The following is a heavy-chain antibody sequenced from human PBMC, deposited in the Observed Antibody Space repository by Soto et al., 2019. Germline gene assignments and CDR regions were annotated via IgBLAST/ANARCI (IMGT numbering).Heavy chain of an antibody. V-gene: IGHV4-31*03. CDR1: GGSISTGGYY. Sequence: QVQLQESGPGLVKPSQTLSLTCTVSGGSISTGGYYWTWIRQHPGKGLEWIGYIYYRGSTYYNPSLKSRVTISVDTSKNQFSLKLSSVTAADTAVYYCARGLSVNLFDNWCQGTLVTVSS. D-gene: IGHD4-17*01. CDR2: IYYRGST. J-gene: IGHJ4*02. CDR3: ARGLSVNLFDN.